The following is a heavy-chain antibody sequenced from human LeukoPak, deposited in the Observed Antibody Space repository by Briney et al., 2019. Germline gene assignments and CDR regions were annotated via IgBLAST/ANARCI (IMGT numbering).Heavy chain of an antibody. Sequence: GGSLRLSCAASGFTFSSYSMNWVRQPPGKGLEWVSSISSSSSFIHYADSVKGRFTISRDNAKNSLYLQMNNLRGEDTAVYYCVPWGTPENYYYMDVWGKGTTVTVSS. J-gene: IGHJ6*03. V-gene: IGHV3-21*01. CDR3: VPWGTPENYYYMDV. D-gene: IGHD1-14*01. CDR1: GFTFSSYS. CDR2: ISSSSSFI.